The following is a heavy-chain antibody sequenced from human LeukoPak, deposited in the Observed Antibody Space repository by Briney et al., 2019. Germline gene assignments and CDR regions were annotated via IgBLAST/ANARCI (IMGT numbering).Heavy chain of an antibody. CDR2: INPSGGST. D-gene: IGHD3-22*01. J-gene: IGHJ4*02. CDR3: ARGLDYYDTTKGFDY. CDR1: GYTFTNYY. Sequence: ASVKVSCEASGYTFTNYYIHWVRQAPGQGLELMGIINPSGGSTNYAQKFQGRVAMTRDTSTSTVYMELSSLRSEDTAVYYCARGLDYYDTTKGFDYWGQGTLVTVSS. V-gene: IGHV1-46*01.